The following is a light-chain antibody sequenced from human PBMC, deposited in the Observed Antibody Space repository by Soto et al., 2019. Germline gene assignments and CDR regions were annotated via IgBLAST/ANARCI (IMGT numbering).Light chain of an antibody. J-gene: IGKJ1*01. CDR1: QSVTSN. V-gene: IGKV3D-15*01. CDR2: AAS. Sequence: EIVLTQSPDTLAVSPGEVATLSCWASQSVTSNLAWYQQKRGQAPRLLIYAASTRATGVPARFSGSGSGTEFTLIISSLQPDDFATYYCQQYNSYWMFGLGTKVDIK. CDR3: QQYNSYWM.